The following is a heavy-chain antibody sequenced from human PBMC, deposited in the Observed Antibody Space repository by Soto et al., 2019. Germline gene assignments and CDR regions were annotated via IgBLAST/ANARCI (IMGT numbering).Heavy chain of an antibody. CDR3: AREWWWGDYAASDAFDI. D-gene: IGHD4-17*01. Sequence: GASVKVSFKASGYTFTGYYMHWVRQAPGQGLEWMGWINPNSGGTNYAQKFQGWVTMTRDTSISTAYMELSRLRSDDTAVYYCAREWWWGDYAASDAFDIWGQGTMVTVSS. CDR2: INPNSGGT. V-gene: IGHV1-2*04. J-gene: IGHJ3*02. CDR1: GYTFTGYY.